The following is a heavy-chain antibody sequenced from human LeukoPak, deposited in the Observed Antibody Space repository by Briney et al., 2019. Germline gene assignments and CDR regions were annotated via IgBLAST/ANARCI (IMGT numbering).Heavy chain of an antibody. CDR2: INPYNGKT. CDR3: ARDTPQHLKRSDY. J-gene: IGHJ4*02. V-gene: IGHV1-18*01. CDR1: GYTLDRFG. Sequence: GASVKVSCKASGYTLDRFGISWVRQAPGQGLEWLGWINPYNGKTIFGEKFQGRVIMTTDTSTSTVYMELTSLRSDDTAVYFCARDTPQHLKRSDYWGQGTLVTVSS. D-gene: IGHD4-17*01.